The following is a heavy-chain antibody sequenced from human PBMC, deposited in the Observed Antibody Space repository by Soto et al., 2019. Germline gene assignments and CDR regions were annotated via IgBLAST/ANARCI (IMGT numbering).Heavy chain of an antibody. J-gene: IGHJ5*02. CDR1: GGSTSSYY. CDR3: ARTNIVVVTAIPGWFDP. V-gene: IGHV4-59*12. D-gene: IGHD2-21*02. CDR2: IYYSGST. Sequence: PSETLSLTCTVSGGSTSSYYWSWIRQPPGKGLEWIGYIYYSGSTNYNPSLKSRVTISVDTSKNQFSLKLSSVTAADTAVYYCARTNIVVVTAIPGWFDPWGQGTLVTAPQ.